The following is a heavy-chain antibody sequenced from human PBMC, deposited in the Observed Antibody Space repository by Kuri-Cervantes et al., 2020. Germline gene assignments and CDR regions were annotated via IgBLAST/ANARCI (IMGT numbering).Heavy chain of an antibody. D-gene: IGHD1-26*01. CDR2: ISYDGSNK. CDR3: AKEGGSYYPTPHFQH. V-gene: IGHV3-30-3*01. CDR1: GFTFSSYA. Sequence: GESLKISCAASGFTFSSYAMHWVRQAPGKGLEWVAVISYDGSNKYYADSVKGRFTISRDNSKNTLYLQMNSLRAEDTAVYYCAKEGGSYYPTPHFQHWGQGTLVTVSS. J-gene: IGHJ1*01.